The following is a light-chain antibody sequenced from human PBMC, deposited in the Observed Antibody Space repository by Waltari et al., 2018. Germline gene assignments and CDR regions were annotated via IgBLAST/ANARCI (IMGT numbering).Light chain of an antibody. J-gene: IGLJ2*01. CDR1: SRDSGGYNY. CDR3: SSFTSSTTGI. Sequence: SALTQPDTVSGSPGQSITISCSGISRDSGGYNYVSWYQQHPGEAPKLIIYDVTNRPSGVSDRFSGSKSGSSASPTISGLQPDDEADYYCSSFTSSTTGIFGGGTKLTVL. V-gene: IGLV2-14*03. CDR2: DVT.